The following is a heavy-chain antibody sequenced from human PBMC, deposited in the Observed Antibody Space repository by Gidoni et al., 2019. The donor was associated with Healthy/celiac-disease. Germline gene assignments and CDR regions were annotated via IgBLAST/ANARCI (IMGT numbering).Heavy chain of an antibody. CDR1: GFTFSSYD. Sequence: EVQLVESGGGLVQPGGSLRLSCAASGFTFSSYDMHWVRQATGKGLEWVSAIGTAGDTYYPGSVKGRFTISRENAKNSLYLQMNSLRAGDTAVYYCARLTTHWYFDLWGRGTLVTVSS. V-gene: IGHV3-13*04. D-gene: IGHD4-4*01. J-gene: IGHJ2*01. CDR3: ARLTTHWYFDL. CDR2: IGTAGDT.